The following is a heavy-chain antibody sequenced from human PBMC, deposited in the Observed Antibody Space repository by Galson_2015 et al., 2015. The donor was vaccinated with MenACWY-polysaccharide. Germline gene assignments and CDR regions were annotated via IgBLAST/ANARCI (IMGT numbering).Heavy chain of an antibody. Sequence: SLRLSCAASGSTFSSFDMHWVRHVIGKGLEWVAAIGTGGDTHYSGSVKGRFTISRENAKNSLYLQMNSLRAGDTAVYYCAREFTGDGSSWYYWYFDLWGRGTLVTVSS. CDR2: IGTGGDT. V-gene: IGHV3-13*01. CDR1: GSTFSSFD. D-gene: IGHD6-13*01. CDR3: AREFTGDGSSWYYWYFDL. J-gene: IGHJ2*01.